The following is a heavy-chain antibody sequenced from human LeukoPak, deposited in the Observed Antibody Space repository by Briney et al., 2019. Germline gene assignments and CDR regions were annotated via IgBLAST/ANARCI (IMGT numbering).Heavy chain of an antibody. V-gene: IGHV3-23*01. CDR3: AKDKIVGDGRWDFDY. J-gene: IGHJ4*02. CDR2: MTGGGAT. Sequence: GGSLRLSCAGSGFSFSKYAASWVRQAPGKGLEWVSGMTGGGATYHADSVKGRFVISRDNSKNTVYLQMNSLRVEDTALYFCAKDKIVGDGRWDFDYWGQGTLVTVSS. CDR1: GFSFSKYA. D-gene: IGHD3-10*01.